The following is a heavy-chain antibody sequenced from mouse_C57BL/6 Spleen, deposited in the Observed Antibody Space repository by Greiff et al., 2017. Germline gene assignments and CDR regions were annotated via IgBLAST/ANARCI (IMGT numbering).Heavy chain of an antibody. Sequence: DVKLQESGAELVRPGASVKLSCTASGFNIKDDYMHWVKQRPEQGLEWIGWIDPENGDTEYASKFQGKATITADTSSNTAYLQLSSLTSEDTAVYYCTYSSGYLYYYAMDYWGQGTSVTVSS. CDR1: GFNIKDDY. CDR3: TYSSGYLYYYAMDY. J-gene: IGHJ4*01. V-gene: IGHV14-4*01. D-gene: IGHD3-2*02. CDR2: IDPENGDT.